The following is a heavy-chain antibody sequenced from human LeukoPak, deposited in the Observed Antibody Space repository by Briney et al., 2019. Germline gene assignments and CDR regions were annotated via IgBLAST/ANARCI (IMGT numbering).Heavy chain of an antibody. D-gene: IGHD3-3*01. CDR2: ISSSSSYI. CDR3: ARSTLRFLEWYSDC. J-gene: IGHJ4*02. CDR1: GFTFSSYS. V-gene: IGHV3-21*01. Sequence: GGSLRLSCAASGFTFSSYSMNWVRQAPGKGLEWVSSISSSSSYIYYADSVKGRFTISRDNAKNSLYLRMNSLRAEDTAVYYCARSTLRFLEWYSDCWGQGTLVTVSS.